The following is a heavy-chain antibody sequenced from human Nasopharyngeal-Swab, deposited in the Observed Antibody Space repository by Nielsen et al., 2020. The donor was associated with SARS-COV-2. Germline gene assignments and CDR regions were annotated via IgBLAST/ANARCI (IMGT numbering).Heavy chain of an antibody. Sequence: SQTLSPTCTVSAGSISSVDSYWSWLRQPPGKGLEWIGYIYYSGSTYYNPSLKSRVTISVDTSKNQFTLKLSSVTAADTAVYYCARAESIQLWLKSDAFDIWGQGTMVTVSS. J-gene: IGHJ3*02. CDR3: ARAESIQLWLKSDAFDI. CDR1: AGSISSVDSY. V-gene: IGHV4-30-4*01. CDR2: IYYSGST. D-gene: IGHD5-18*01.